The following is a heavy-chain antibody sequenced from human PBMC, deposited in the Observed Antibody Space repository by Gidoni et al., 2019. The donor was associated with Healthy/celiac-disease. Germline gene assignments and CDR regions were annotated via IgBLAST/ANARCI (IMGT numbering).Heavy chain of an antibody. J-gene: IGHJ4*02. D-gene: IGHD6-6*01. Sequence: ELQLLESVGGLVQPGGSLRLSCAASGFTFSSYAMSWVRQAPGKGLEWVAAMSGSGGSTYYADSVKGRFTISRDNYKNTLYLQMNSLRAEDTAVYYGAKDLSSSEPLLGYWGQGTLVTVSS. CDR2: MSGSGGST. CDR3: AKDLSSSEPLLGY. V-gene: IGHV3-23*01. CDR1: GFTFSSYA.